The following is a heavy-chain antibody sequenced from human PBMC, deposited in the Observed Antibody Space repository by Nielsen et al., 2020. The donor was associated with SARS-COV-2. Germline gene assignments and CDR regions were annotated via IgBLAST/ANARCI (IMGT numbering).Heavy chain of an antibody. D-gene: IGHD4-17*01. CDR2: INHSGST. V-gene: IGHV4-34*01. CDR3: ARGPHDYGDYWLGY. J-gene: IGHJ4*02. Sequence: SETLSLTCAVYGGSFSGYYWSWIRQPPGKGLEWIGEINHSGSTNYNPSLKSRVTISVDTSKNQFSLNLSSVTAADTAVYYCARGPHDYGDYWLGYWGQGTLVTVSS. CDR1: GGSFSGYY.